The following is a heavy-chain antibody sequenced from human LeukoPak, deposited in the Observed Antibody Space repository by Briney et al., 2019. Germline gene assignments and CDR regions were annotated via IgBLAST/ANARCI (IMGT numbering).Heavy chain of an antibody. V-gene: IGHV3-11*01. Sequence: GGSLRLSCAASGFTLSDYYMSWIRQAPGKGLEWVSYSSSSGSTIYYADSVKGRFAISRDNAKNSLYLQMNSLRAEDTAVYYCAGRRDFIDYWGQGTLVTVSS. CDR1: GFTLSDYY. CDR2: SSSSGSTI. CDR3: AGRRDFIDY. D-gene: IGHD3/OR15-3a*01. J-gene: IGHJ4*02.